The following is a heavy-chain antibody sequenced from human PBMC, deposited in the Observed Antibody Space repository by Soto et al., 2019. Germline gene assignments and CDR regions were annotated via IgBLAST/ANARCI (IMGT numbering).Heavy chain of an antibody. CDR1: GFTFEDYS. J-gene: IGHJ3*01. Sequence: PGGSLRLSCVASGFTFEDYSLHWVRQVPGKGLEWVAGISGNSGSSGYADSVRGRFTVSRDNAKNSLFLQMSSMSPEDTAMYYCTNRRSARPGFDAFDLWGQGTMVTVSS. CDR2: ISGNSGSS. V-gene: IGHV3-9*01. CDR3: TNRRSARPGFDAFDL. D-gene: IGHD3-10*01.